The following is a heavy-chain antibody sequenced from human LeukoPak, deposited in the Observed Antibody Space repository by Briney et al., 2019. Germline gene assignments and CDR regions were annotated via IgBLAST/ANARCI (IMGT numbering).Heavy chain of an antibody. V-gene: IGHV4-39*01. CDR3: ATLLSAPRDY. CDR1: GGSISGTTSY. Sequence: SETLSLPCTVSGGSISGTTSYWGWIRQPPGKGLQWIGSIYYSGNTYYNPSLKSRVTISVDTSKNQFSLTLNSVTAADTAVYYCATLLSAPRDYWGQGTLVTVSS. J-gene: IGHJ4*02. CDR2: IYYSGNT. D-gene: IGHD3-10*01.